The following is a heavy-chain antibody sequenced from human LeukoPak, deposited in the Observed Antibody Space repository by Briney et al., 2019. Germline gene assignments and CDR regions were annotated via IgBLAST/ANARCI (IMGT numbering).Heavy chain of an antibody. J-gene: IGHJ4*02. CDR3: ARVGYYDSSGYYDY. CDR1: GYSFIGHY. V-gene: IGHV1-2*06. D-gene: IGHD3-22*01. CDR2: INPNSGGT. Sequence: ASVKVSCKASGYSFIGHYIHWVRQAPGQGLEWMGRINPNSGGTNYAQKFQGRVTMTRDTSISTAYMELSTLRSDDTAVYHCARVGYYDSSGYYDYWGQGTLVTVSS.